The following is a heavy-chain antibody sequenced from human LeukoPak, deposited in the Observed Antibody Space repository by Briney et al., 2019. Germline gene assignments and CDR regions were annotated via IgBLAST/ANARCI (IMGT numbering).Heavy chain of an antibody. D-gene: IGHD3-22*01. J-gene: IGHJ4*02. CDR3: ARDEGSAYPFDY. CDR1: GGSISSYY. V-gene: IGHV4-59*12. Sequence: PSETLSLTCTVSGGSISSYYWSWVRQPPGKGLEWIGYIYYSGSTNYNPSLKSRVTISVDTSKNQFSLKLNSVTAADTAVYFCARDEGSAYPFDYWGQGTLVTVSS. CDR2: IYYSGST.